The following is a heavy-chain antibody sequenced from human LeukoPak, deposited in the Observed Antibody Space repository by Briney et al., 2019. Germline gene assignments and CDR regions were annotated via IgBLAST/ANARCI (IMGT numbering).Heavy chain of an antibody. CDR3: ASQDSSGYYLIDY. D-gene: IGHD3-22*01. V-gene: IGHV1-69*04. CDR1: GGTFSGYA. CDR2: ITPILGIA. Sequence: GSSVKVSCKASGGTFSGYALSWVRQAPGQGLGWIGGITPILGIANYAQDLQGRVTITADKSTNTAYMELSSLRSEDTAVYYCASQDSSGYYLIDYWGQGTLVTVSS. J-gene: IGHJ4*02.